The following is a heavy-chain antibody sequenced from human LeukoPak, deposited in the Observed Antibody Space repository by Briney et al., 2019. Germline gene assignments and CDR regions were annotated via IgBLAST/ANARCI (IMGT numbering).Heavy chain of an antibody. V-gene: IGHV4-34*01. CDR1: GGSFSGYY. J-gene: IGHJ4*02. D-gene: IGHD6-6*01. CDR3: ARASSSSLFDY. CDR2: INHSGST. Sequence: KTSETLSFTCAVYGGSFSGYYWSWIRQPPGKGLEWIGEINHSGSTNYNPSLKSRVTISVDTSKNQFSLKLSSVTAADTAVYYCARASSSSLFDYWGQGTLVTVSS.